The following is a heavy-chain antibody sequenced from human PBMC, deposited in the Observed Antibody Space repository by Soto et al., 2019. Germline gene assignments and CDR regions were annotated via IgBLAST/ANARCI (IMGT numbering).Heavy chain of an antibody. CDR3: ARDSRSLLWFGELLDWFDP. CDR1: GYTFTSYG. J-gene: IGHJ5*02. Sequence: QVQLVQSGADVKKPGASVKVSCKASGYTFTSYGISWVRQAPGQGLEWMGWISAYNGNTNYAQKLQGRVTMTTDTSTSTAYMELRSLRSDDTDVYYCARDSRSLLWFGELLDWFDPWGQGTLVTVSS. D-gene: IGHD3-10*01. V-gene: IGHV1-18*01. CDR2: ISAYNGNT.